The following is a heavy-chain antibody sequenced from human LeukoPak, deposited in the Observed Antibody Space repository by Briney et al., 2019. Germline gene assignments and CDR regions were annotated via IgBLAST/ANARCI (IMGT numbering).Heavy chain of an antibody. CDR2: IYHSGST. Sequence: SETLSLTCAVSGGSISSGGYSWSWIRQPPGKGLEWIGYIYHSGSTYYNPSLKSRVTISVDRSKNQFSLKLSSVTAADTAVYLCARESSEGYFDYWGQGTLVTVSS. CDR3: ARESSEGYFDY. V-gene: IGHV4-30-2*01. CDR1: GGSISSGGYS. J-gene: IGHJ4*02. D-gene: IGHD2-15*01.